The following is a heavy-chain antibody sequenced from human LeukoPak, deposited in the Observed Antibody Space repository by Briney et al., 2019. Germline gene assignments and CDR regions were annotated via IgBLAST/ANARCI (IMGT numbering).Heavy chain of an antibody. V-gene: IGHV3-23*01. Sequence: GSLRLSCAASGFTFSSYDMSWVRQAPGKGLEWVSSITLSGGSTFYADSVKGRFTISRDNSKNTLYVQMNSLGAEDTAVYYCAKRGNPAVGHHYLDVWGEGTTVSVSS. CDR2: ITLSGGST. CDR3: AKRGNPAVGHHYLDV. J-gene: IGHJ6*03. CDR1: GFTFSSYD. D-gene: IGHD2-2*01.